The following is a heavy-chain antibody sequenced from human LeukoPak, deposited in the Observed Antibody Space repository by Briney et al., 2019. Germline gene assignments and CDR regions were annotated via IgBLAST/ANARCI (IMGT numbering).Heavy chain of an antibody. J-gene: IGHJ4*02. CDR1: GFTFSSYD. V-gene: IGHV3-13*01. CDR3: ARGGGSSYYFDY. CDR2: IGTAGDT. Sequence: PGGSLRLSCAASGFTFSSYDMHWVRQATGKGLEWVSGIGTAGDTYYPGSVKGRFTISRENAKNSLYLQMSSLRAGDTAVYYCARGGGSSYYFDYWGQGALVTVSS. D-gene: IGHD1-26*01.